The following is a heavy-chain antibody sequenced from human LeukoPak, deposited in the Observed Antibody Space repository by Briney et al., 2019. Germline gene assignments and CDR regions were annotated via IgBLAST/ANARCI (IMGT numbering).Heavy chain of an antibody. V-gene: IGHV4-59*01. Sequence: PSETLSLTCTVSGGSISSYYWSWIRQPPGKGLEWIGYIYYSGSTNYNPSLKSRVTISVDTSKNQFSLKLSSATATDTAVYYCARAWDYYDSSGDHIHFDYWGQGTLVTVSS. CDR2: IYYSGST. CDR1: GGSISSYY. J-gene: IGHJ4*02. CDR3: ARAWDYYDSSGDHIHFDY. D-gene: IGHD3-22*01.